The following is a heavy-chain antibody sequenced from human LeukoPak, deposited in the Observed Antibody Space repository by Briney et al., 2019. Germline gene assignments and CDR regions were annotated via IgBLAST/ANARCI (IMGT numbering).Heavy chain of an antibody. V-gene: IGHV3-21*01. CDR2: ISSSSSYI. J-gene: IGHJ4*02. CDR1: GFTFSSYS. CDR3: ARDQIPYCSGGSCYSSLFDY. Sequence: GGSLRLSCAASGFTFSSYSMNWVRQAPGKGLEWVSSISSSSSYIYYADSVKGRFTISRDNAKSSLYLQMNSLRAEDTAVYYCARDQIPYCSGGSCYSSLFDYWGQGTLVTVSS. D-gene: IGHD2-15*01.